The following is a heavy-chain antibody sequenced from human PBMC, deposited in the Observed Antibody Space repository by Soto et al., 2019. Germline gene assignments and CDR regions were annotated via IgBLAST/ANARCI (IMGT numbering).Heavy chain of an antibody. CDR3: ARTYDGSGPNSGGYGFDI. CDR2: IYYSGST. D-gene: IGHD3-22*01. Sequence: SETLPLTCSVSGGSITSYYWSWIRQPPGKGLEWIAYIYYSGSTSYNPSLKSRVSISLDTSKNQFSLKLSSVTAADTAVYYCARTYDGSGPNSGGYGFDIWGQGTMVTVSS. CDR1: GGSITSYY. V-gene: IGHV4-59*01. J-gene: IGHJ3*02.